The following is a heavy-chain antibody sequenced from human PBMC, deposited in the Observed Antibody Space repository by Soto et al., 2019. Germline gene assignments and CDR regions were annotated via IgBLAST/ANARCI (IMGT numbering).Heavy chain of an antibody. CDR2: INPSGGST. CDR1: GYTFTSYY. J-gene: IGHJ4*02. Sequence: GASVKVSCKASGYTFTSYYMHWVRQAPGQGLEWMGMINPSGGSTRYAQKFQGRATMTRDTSTSTVYMELSSLRSEDTAVYHCARGRDGSNLIDNWGQGTLVTVSS. D-gene: IGHD5-12*01. CDR3: ARGRDGSNLIDN. V-gene: IGHV1-46*01.